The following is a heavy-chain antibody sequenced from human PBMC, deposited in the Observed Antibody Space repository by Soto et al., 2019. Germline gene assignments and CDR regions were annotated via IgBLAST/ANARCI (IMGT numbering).Heavy chain of an antibody. CDR2: IYWNDHK. J-gene: IGHJ3*02. CDR1: VFSRITSGAG. CDR3: AHFITMVRGVIVDAFDI. V-gene: IGHV2-5*01. Sequence: SGPTLVNPTQTLTLTCSFSVFSRITSGAGECWIRQPPGKALEWPALIYWNDHKHNTPSLKIRLTKAEYTSQSLLVLTMTNMDPVDTATYYCAHFITMVRGVIVDAFDIWGQGTMVT. D-gene: IGHD3-10*01.